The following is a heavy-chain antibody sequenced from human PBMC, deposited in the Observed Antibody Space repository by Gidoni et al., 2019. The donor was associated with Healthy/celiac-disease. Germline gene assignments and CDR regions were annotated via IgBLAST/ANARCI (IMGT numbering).Heavy chain of an antibody. Sequence: KGLEWVAVISYDGSNKYYADSVKGRFTISRDNSKNTLYLQMNSLRAEDTAVYYCARALEMATADAFDIWGQGTMVTVSS. CDR2: ISYDGSNK. J-gene: IGHJ3*02. D-gene: IGHD5-18*01. V-gene: IGHV3-30-3*01. CDR3: ARALEMATADAFDI.